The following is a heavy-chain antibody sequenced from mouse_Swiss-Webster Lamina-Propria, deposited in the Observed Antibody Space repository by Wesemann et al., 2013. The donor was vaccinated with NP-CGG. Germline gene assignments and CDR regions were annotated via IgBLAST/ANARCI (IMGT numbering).Heavy chain of an antibody. V-gene: IGHV1S30*01. CDR1: GYSFTGYY. D-gene: IGHD2-10*02. CDR3: ARSKYASCAMDY. CDR2: INPYNGAT. Sequence: GASVKISCKASGYSFTGYYMHWVKQSHVKSLEWIGRINPYNGATSYNQNFKDKASLTVDKSSSTAYMELHSLTSEDSAVYYCARSKYASCAMDYWGQGTSVTVSS. J-gene: IGHJ4*01.